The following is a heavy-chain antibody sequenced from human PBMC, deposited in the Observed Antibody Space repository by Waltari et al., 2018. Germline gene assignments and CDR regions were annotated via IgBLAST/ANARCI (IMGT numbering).Heavy chain of an antibody. V-gene: IGHV4-59*08. CDR1: GDFPRDDH. D-gene: IGHD3-22*01. J-gene: IGHJ4*02. CDR2: LRNTGGT. Sequence: HVQLQESGPVLVKHSETLSLTCTVSGDFPRDDHLTWIRQAPGKGLEWIAYLRNTGGTKCTPSLESRVTVSAVTSKKQFSLRLTSVTAADTAVYYCARVPTRYYDSLGWGFFDQWGQGILVTVSS. CDR3: ARVPTRYYDSLGWGFFDQ.